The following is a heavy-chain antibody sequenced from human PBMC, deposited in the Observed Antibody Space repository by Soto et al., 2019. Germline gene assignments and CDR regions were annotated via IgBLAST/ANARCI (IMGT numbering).Heavy chain of an antibody. V-gene: IGHV3-33*01. CDR2: IWYDGNNK. J-gene: IGHJ4*02. CDR1: GFTVSNYG. Sequence: GWSLRLCSAASGFTVSNYGMHWVRQAPGKGLEWVAVIWYDGNNKYYADSVKGRFTISRDNSNNTLYVQMTSLRAEDTAVYYCARGLHSLFDYWGQGTLVTVSS. D-gene: IGHD2-21*01. CDR3: ARGLHSLFDY.